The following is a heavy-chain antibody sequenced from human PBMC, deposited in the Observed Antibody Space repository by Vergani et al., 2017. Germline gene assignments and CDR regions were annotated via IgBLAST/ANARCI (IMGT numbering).Heavy chain of an antibody. Sequence: EVQLVESGGGLVPPGRSLRLSCAASGFSFGDYAMTWVRQAPGKGLEWVSAISGSGGSTYYADSVKGRFTISRDNSKNTLYLQMNSLRAEDTAVYYCAKDPWGYFDWPLDYFDYWGQGTLVTVSS. V-gene: IGHV3-23*04. CDR1: GFSFGDYA. D-gene: IGHD3-9*01. J-gene: IGHJ4*02. CDR3: AKDPWGYFDWPLDYFDY. CDR2: ISGSGGST.